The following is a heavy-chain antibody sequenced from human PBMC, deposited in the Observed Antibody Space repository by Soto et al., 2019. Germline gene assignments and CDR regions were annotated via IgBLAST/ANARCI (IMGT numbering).Heavy chain of an antibody. CDR2: ISAYNGNT. J-gene: IGHJ4*02. D-gene: IGHD2-2*01. CDR3: ARAPRVRYCSSTSCHQFDY. Sequence: PSVKVSCKASGYTFTSYGISWVRQASGQGLEWMGWISAYNGNTNYAQKLQGRVTMTTDTSTSTAYMELRSLRSDDTAVYYCARAPRVRYCSSTSCHQFDYWGQGTLVTVSS. V-gene: IGHV1-18*04. CDR1: GYTFTSYG.